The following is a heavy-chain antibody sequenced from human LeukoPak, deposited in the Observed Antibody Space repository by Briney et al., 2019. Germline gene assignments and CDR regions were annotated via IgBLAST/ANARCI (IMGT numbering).Heavy chain of an antibody. CDR2: ISGSGGST. D-gene: IGHD2-2*01. Sequence: QTGGSLRLSCAASGFTFSSYDMSWVRQAPGKGLEWVSAISGSGGSTYYADSVKGRFTISRDNSKNTLYLQMNSLRAEDTAVYYCAKDIVVVPAAPDYWGQGTLVTVSS. CDR1: GFTFSSYD. J-gene: IGHJ4*02. CDR3: AKDIVVVPAAPDY. V-gene: IGHV3-23*01.